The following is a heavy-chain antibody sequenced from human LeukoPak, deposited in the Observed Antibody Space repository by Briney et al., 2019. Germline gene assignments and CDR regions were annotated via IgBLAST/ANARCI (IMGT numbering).Heavy chain of an antibody. Sequence: SETLSLTCAVYGGSFSGYYWSWIRQPPGKGLEWIGEINHSGSTNYNPSLKSRVTMSVDTSKNQFSLKLSSVTAADTAVYYCARGFSWYYDSSGYQFDYWGQGTLVTVSS. J-gene: IGHJ4*02. CDR3: ARGFSWYYDSSGYQFDY. CDR1: GGSFSGYY. D-gene: IGHD3-22*01. CDR2: INHSGST. V-gene: IGHV4-34*01.